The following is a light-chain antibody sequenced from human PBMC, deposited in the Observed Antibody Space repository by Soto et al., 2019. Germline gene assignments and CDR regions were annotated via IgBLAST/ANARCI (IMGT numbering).Light chain of an antibody. Sequence: EIVMTQSPATLSVSPGERATLSCRASQSVSSNLAWYQQKPGQAPRLLIYAASTRATGIPARFSGSGSGTEFTLTLSSLQSEDFAVYYCQHYNNWPPWTFGQGTKGEIK. CDR2: AAS. CDR3: QHYNNWPPWT. CDR1: QSVSSN. J-gene: IGKJ1*01. V-gene: IGKV3-15*01.